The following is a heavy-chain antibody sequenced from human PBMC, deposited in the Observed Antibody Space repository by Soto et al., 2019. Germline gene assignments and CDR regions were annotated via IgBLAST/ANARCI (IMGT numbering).Heavy chain of an antibody. CDR1: GGTFSPYT. J-gene: IGHJ4*02. Sequence: QVQLVQSGAEVKKPGSSVKVSCKASGGTFSPYTINWVRQAPGQGLEWMGRIIPFHGVTNYAQKFQASVTITADKSMSTAYMELSGLRFEDTAMYYCTRDWEITVSTWSFGGFWGRGALVTVSS. CDR2: IIPFHGVT. D-gene: IGHD3-10*01. CDR3: TRDWEITVSTWSFGGF. V-gene: IGHV1-69*08.